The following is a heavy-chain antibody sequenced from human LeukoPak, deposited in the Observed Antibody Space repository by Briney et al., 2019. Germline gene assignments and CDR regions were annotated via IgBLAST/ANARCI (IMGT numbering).Heavy chain of an antibody. J-gene: IGHJ4*02. CDR1: GGSFSGYF. D-gene: IGHD6-13*01. CDR3: ARGRGGPLAAAGTEVRYYFDS. Sequence: PSETLSLTCAVYGGSFSGYFWSWIRQPPGKGLEWIGEINHSGSTNYSPSLKSRVTISVDTSKNQFSLNLNSVTAADTAVYYCARGRGGPLAAAGTEVRYYFDSWGQGTLVTVSS. V-gene: IGHV4-34*01. CDR2: INHSGST.